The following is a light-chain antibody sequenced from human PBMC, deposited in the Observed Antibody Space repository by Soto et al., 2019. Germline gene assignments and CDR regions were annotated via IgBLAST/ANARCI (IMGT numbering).Light chain of an antibody. CDR2: GVS. J-gene: IGKJ1*01. CDR3: QQYGSSGT. CDR1: QSVRYNY. V-gene: IGKV3-20*01. Sequence: EIVLTQSPGTLSLSPGEGATLSCRASQSVRYNYLAWYQQKPGQAPRLLIYGVSTRATGIPDRFSGSGSGTDFTLTISRLDPEDFAVYYCQQYGSSGTFGQGTKVDI.